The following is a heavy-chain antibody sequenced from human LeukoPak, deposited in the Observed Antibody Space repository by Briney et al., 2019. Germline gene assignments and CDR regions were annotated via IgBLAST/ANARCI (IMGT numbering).Heavy chain of an antibody. CDR3: ARLWRPGYSSGCYFDY. J-gene: IGHJ4*02. V-gene: IGHV5-51*01. CDR2: IYPGDSDT. CDR1: GYSFTSYW. D-gene: IGHD6-19*01. Sequence: GESLKISWKGSGYSFTSYWIGWVRQMPGKGLEWMGIIYPGDSDTRYSPSFQGQVTISADKSISTAYLQWSSLKASDTAMYYCARLWRPGYSSGCYFDYWGQGTLVTVSS.